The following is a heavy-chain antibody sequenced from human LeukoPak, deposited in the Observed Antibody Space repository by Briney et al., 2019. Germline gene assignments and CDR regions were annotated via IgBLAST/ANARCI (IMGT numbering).Heavy chain of an antibody. CDR3: ARNRGWETFDH. CDR1: GFSFSGHG. V-gene: IGHV3-7*03. Sequence: GGSLRLSCAASGFSFSGHGMNWVRQAPGKGLEWVANIKEDGSDENYMDSVKGRFTISRENAKNSLFLQMNNLRVEDTAVYYCARNRGWETFDHWGQGTLVTVSS. J-gene: IGHJ4*02. CDR2: IKEDGSDE. D-gene: IGHD1-14*01.